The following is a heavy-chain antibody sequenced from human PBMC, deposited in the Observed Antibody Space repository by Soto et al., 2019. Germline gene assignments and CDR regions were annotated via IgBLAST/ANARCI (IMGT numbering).Heavy chain of an antibody. Sequence: QITLKESGPTLVKPTQTLTLTCTFSGFSLSTSGLGVGWIRQPPGKALEWLALIYWDDDKRYNPSLKSRLTITTDISKNQVVLTMTNMDPVDTAPYYCTRVVPTVTKEWGQGTLVTVSS. CDR3: TRVVPTVTKE. V-gene: IGHV2-5*02. CDR2: IYWDDDK. D-gene: IGHD4-17*01. J-gene: IGHJ4*02. CDR1: GFSLSTSGLG.